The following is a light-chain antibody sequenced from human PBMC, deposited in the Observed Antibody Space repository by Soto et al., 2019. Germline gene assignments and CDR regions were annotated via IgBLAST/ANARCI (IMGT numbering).Light chain of an antibody. J-gene: IGLJ1*01. CDR1: SSDVGSYNL. CDR3: CSYAGGSTPYV. V-gene: IGLV2-23*01. Sequence: QSALTQPASVSGSPGQSITISCTGTSSDVGSYNLVSWYQQHPGKAPKLMIYEGSKRPSGVSNRFSGSKSGNTASLTISGLHAEDEADYYCCSYAGGSTPYVFGTGTKLTVL. CDR2: EGS.